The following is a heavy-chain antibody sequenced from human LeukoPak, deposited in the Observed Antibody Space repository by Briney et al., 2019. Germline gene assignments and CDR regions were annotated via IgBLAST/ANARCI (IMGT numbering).Heavy chain of an antibody. CDR2: IIPIFGTA. V-gene: IGHV1-69*05. J-gene: IGHJ4*02. CDR3: ALYSSTWY. D-gene: IGHD6-13*01. Sequence: SVKVSCKASGGTFSSYAISWVRQAPGQGLEWMGGIIPIFGTANYAQKFQGRVTMTRDTSTSTVFMEVNSLRSEDTAVYYCALYSSTWYWGQGTLVTVSS. CDR1: GGTFSSYA.